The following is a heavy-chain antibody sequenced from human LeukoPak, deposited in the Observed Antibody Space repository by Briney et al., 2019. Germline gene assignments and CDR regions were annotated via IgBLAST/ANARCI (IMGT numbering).Heavy chain of an antibody. D-gene: IGHD5-18*01. J-gene: IGHJ6*02. V-gene: IGHV4-30-4*01. CDR1: GDSISRGQYS. CDR2: MFHNGRT. Sequence: SETLSLTCSVSGDSISRGQYSWSWIRQPPGKGLEWVGCMFHNGRTYYNPSLKSRVAIAADTPKNQFSLRLNSVTAADTAVYYCARGVDPVMERDYNYYGMDTWGQGTTVTVSS. CDR3: ARGVDPVMERDYNYYGMDT.